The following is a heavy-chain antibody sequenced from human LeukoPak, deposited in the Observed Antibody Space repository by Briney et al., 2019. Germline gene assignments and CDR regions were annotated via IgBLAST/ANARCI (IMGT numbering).Heavy chain of an antibody. J-gene: IGHJ5*02. CDR1: GGTFSSYA. V-gene: IGHV1-69*04. D-gene: IGHD3-9*01. CDR3: ARVRDESGFDP. CDR2: IIPILGIA. Sequence: PGASVKVSCKASGGTFSSYAISWVRQAPGQGLEWMGRIIPILGIANYAQKFQGRVTITADKSTSTAYMELSSLTSDDTAVYYCARVRDESGFDPWGQGTLVTVSS.